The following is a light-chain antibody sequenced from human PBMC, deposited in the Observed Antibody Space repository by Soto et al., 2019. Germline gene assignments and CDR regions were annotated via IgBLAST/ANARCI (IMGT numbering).Light chain of an antibody. CDR2: RNN. J-gene: IGLJ7*01. Sequence: QSAMTQPPSASGTPGQEVTISCSGSSSNIGNNYVYWYHQVPGKAPKLLIYRNNQRPSGVPDRFSGSKSDTSASLAITGRRSEDDGRHYCSSWDNHLNGPVFGGGTQLTVL. V-gene: IGLV1-47*01. CDR3: SSWDNHLNGPV. CDR1: SSNIGNNY.